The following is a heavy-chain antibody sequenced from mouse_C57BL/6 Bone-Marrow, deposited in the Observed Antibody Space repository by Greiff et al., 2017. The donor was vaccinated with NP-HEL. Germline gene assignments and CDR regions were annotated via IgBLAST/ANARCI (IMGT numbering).Heavy chain of an antibody. CDR3: AREDYYGRDFDY. D-gene: IGHD1-1*01. CDR2: IYPRSGNT. Sequence: VQLQQSGAELARPGASVKLSCKASGYTFTSYGISWVKQRTGQGLEWIGEIYPRSGNTYYNEKFKGKATLTADKSSSTAYMELRSLTSEDSAVDCCAREDYYGRDFDYWGQGTTLTVSS. CDR1: GYTFTSYG. V-gene: IGHV1-81*01. J-gene: IGHJ2*01.